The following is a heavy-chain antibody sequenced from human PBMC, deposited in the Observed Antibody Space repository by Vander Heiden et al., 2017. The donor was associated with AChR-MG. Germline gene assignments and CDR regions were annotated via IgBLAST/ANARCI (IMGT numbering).Heavy chain of an antibody. CDR1: GYTFTGYY. V-gene: IGHV1-2*04. CDR3: ARDADSSGFPGRNWFDH. CDR2: INPNSGGT. J-gene: IGHJ5*02. D-gene: IGHD6-19*01. Sequence: QVQLVQSGAEVKKPGASVKVSCKASGYTFTGYYMHWVRQAPGQGLEWMGWINPNSGGTNYAQKFQGWVTMTRDTSISTAYMELSRLRSDDTAVYYCARDADSSGFPGRNWFDHWGQGTLVTVSS.